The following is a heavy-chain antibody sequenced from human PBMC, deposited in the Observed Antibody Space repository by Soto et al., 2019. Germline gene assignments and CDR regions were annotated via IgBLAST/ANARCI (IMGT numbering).Heavy chain of an antibody. J-gene: IGHJ6*03. V-gene: IGHV3-21*01. D-gene: IGHD4-17*01. CDR3: ARDSRDGDYGYYYYMDV. CDR2: ISSSSSYI. CDR1: GFTFSSYS. Sequence: EVQLVESGGGLVKPGGSPRLSCAASGFTFSSYSMNWVRQAPGKGLEWVSSISSSSSYIYYADSVKGRFTISRDNAKNSLYLQMNSLRAEDTAVYYCARDSRDGDYGYYYYMDVWGKGTTVTVSS.